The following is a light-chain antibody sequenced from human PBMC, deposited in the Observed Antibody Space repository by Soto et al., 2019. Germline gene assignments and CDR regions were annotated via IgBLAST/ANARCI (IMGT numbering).Light chain of an antibody. V-gene: IGKV3-20*01. CDR1: QSVTNNY. J-gene: IGKJ1*01. Sequence: EIVLTQSPGTLSLSPGERATLSCRASQSVTNNYLAWYQQKPGQAPRLLIYGTSSRATGIPDTFSGSGSGTDFTLTISRLEPEDFAVYYCQQYGGSWTFGQGTK. CDR2: GTS. CDR3: QQYGGSWT.